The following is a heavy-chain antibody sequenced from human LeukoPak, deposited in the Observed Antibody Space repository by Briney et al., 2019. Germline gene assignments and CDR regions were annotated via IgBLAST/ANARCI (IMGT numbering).Heavy chain of an antibody. CDR3: VKGGQRYDFWRFDY. D-gene: IGHD3-3*01. CDR1: GVSFSDYA. CDR2: ISGSGGST. J-gene: IGHJ4*02. V-gene: IGHV3-23*01. Sequence: PGGSQTLSCAVSGVSFSDYAMNWVRLAPGTGLQWVSSISGSGGSTYYADSVKGRFSISRDNSKNTLSLQMNSLRAEDTALYYCVKGGQRYDFWRFDYWGQGTVVTVSS.